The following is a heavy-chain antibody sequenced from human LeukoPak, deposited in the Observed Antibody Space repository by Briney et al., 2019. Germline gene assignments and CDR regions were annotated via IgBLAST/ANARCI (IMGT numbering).Heavy chain of an antibody. CDR2: INPNSGGT. Sequence: GASVKVSCKASGYTFTGYYMHWVRQAPGQGLEWMGWINPNSGGTNYAQKFQGWVTMTRDTSISTAYMELSRLRSDDMAVYYCARPTAGGNSSGAFDIWGQGTMVTVSS. D-gene: IGHD4-23*01. J-gene: IGHJ3*02. CDR1: GYTFTGYY. V-gene: IGHV1-2*04. CDR3: ARPTAGGNSSGAFDI.